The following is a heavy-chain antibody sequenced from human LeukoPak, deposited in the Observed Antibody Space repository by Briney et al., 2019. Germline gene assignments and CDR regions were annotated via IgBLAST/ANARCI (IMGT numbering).Heavy chain of an antibody. D-gene: IGHD3-10*01. V-gene: IGHV5-51*01. Sequence: GESLKISRKGSGYTFTSYWIGWVRQMPGKGLEWMGIIYPDDSDTRYSPSFQGQVTISADKSISTAYLQWSGLQASDTAMYYCARDYGSGSYYYDYWGQGTLVTVSS. CDR3: ARDYGSGSYYYDY. CDR2: IYPDDSDT. CDR1: GYTFTSYW. J-gene: IGHJ4*02.